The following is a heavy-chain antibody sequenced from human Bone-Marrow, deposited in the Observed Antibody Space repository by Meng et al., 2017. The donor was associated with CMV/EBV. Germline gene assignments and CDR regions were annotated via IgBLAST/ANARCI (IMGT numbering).Heavy chain of an antibody. CDR3: ARLVLPSLGPRVDYGMDV. J-gene: IGHJ6*02. Sequence: SQTLSLTCAISGDSVSSNSAAWNWIRQSPSRGLEWLGRTYYRSKWYNDYAVSVKSRITINPDTSKNQFSLKLSSVTAADTAVYYCARLVLPSLGPRVDYGMDVWGQGTTVTVSS. V-gene: IGHV6-1*01. CDR2: TYYRSKWYN. CDR1: GDSVSSNSAA. D-gene: IGHD3-16*01.